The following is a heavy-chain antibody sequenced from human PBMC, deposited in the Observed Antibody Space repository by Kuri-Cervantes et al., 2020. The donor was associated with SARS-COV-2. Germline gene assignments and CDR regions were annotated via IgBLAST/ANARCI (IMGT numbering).Heavy chain of an antibody. CDR2: ISWNSDSI. D-gene: IGHD2-2*01. Sequence: SLKISCAASGFTFDDYAMHWVRQAPGKGLEWVSGISWNSDSIGYADSVKGRFTISRDNAKNSLYLQMNSLRAEDTALYYCAKSVGSTSLYNWFDPWGQGTLVIVSS. J-gene: IGHJ5*02. V-gene: IGHV3-9*01. CDR1: GFTFDDYA. CDR3: AKSVGSTSLYNWFDP.